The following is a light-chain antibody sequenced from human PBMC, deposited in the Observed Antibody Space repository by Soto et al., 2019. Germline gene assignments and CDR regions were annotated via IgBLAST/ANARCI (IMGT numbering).Light chain of an antibody. Sequence: EILLTQTQSTLSVSPGERATLSWRASQSVSSSYLAWYQQKPGQAPRLLIYGASSRATGIPDRFSGSGSGTDFTLTISRLEPEDFAVYYCQQYGSAPPITFGQGTRLEI. CDR1: QSVSSSY. CDR3: QQYGSAPPIT. V-gene: IGKV3-20*01. J-gene: IGKJ5*01. CDR2: GAS.